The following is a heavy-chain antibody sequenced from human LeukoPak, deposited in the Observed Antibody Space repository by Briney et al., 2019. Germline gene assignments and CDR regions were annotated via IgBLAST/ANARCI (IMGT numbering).Heavy chain of an antibody. D-gene: IGHD2-2*02. CDR3: AKDYSEYQLLYYYYMDV. Sequence: GGSLRLSCAASGFTFSSYAMSWVRQAPGKGLEWVSAISGSGGSTYYADSVKGRFTISRDNSKNTLYLQMNSLRAEDTAVYYCAKDYSEYQLLYYYYMDVWGKGTTVTVSS. V-gene: IGHV3-23*01. J-gene: IGHJ6*03. CDR1: GFTFSSYA. CDR2: ISGSGGST.